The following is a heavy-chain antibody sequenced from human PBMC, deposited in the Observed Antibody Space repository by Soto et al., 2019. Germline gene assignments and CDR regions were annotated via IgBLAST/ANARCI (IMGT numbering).Heavy chain of an antibody. CDR1: GFTFSSYG. Sequence: GGYLRLSSAASGFTFSSYGMHWVRQAPGKVLKWVAVISYDGSNKYYADSVKGRFTISRDNSKNTLYLQMNSLRAEDTAVYYCAKDLGLYSYGPPYHYHYGMDVWGQGTTVTVSS. D-gene: IGHD5-18*01. CDR3: AKDLGLYSYGPPYHYHYGMDV. CDR2: ISYDGSNK. V-gene: IGHV3-30*18. J-gene: IGHJ6*02.